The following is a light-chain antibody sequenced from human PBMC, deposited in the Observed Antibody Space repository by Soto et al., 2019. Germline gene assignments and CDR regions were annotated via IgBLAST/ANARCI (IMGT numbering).Light chain of an antibody. J-gene: IGLJ2*01. CDR1: SSNIGAGYD. CDR3: QSSDSSLSAVV. V-gene: IGLV1-40*01. CDR2: VNS. Sequence: QSVLTQPPSVSGAPGQRVTISCTRSSSNIGAGYDVHWYQQLPGTAPKLLIYVNSNRPSGVPDRFSGSKSGTSASLAITGLQAEDEADYYCQSSDSSLSAVVFGGGTKLIVL.